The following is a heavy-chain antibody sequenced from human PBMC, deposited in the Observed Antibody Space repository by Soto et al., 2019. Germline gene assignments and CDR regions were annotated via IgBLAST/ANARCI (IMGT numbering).Heavy chain of an antibody. D-gene: IGHD1-26*01. J-gene: IGHJ4*02. V-gene: IGHV3-74*01. CDR3: AKALVGEVGATDY. CDR1: GFTFSTYC. Sequence: EVQLVESGGGLVQPGGSLRLSCAVSGFTFSTYCMHWVRQAPETGLVWVSRICRDGGGTDYADSVKGRFTISRDDAENSLHLQMNSLRVEDTAIYYCAKALVGEVGATDYWGQGTLVTVSS. CDR2: ICRDGGGT.